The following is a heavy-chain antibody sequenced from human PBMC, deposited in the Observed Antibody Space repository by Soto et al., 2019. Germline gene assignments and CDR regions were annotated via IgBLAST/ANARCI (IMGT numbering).Heavy chain of an antibody. D-gene: IGHD2-8*02. Sequence: QVQLVQSGAEVRKPGASVNISCRASGFSFSDNLINWVRQAPGQSLEWMAWINPENGNTRYAQTFQGRVTIPQHSPASNVYVGVSDLTSEDTAVYYRARDILSVGPRANDAFDVWGQGTMVSVSS. J-gene: IGHJ3*01. CDR2: INPENGNT. V-gene: IGHV1-3*01. CDR3: ARDILSVGPRANDAFDV. CDR1: GFSFSDNL.